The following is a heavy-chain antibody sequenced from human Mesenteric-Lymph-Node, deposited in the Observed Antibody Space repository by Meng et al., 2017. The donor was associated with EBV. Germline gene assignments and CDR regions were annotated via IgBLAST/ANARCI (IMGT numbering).Heavy chain of an antibody. CDR1: GGSIGSNNW. CDR3: ASHSTYSTSGYLFLQY. V-gene: IGHV4-4*02. J-gene: IGHJ1*01. D-gene: IGHD3-22*01. CDR2: FFHTGST. Sequence: RESGPGRVKPSDTPSRPCRFSGGSIGSNNWWTWVRRPPGKGLDLIGEFFHTGSTNYNPSLKSRVTMSVDKSKNQFSLTLNSVIAADTAVYYCASHSTYSTSGYLFLQYWGQGTLVTVSS.